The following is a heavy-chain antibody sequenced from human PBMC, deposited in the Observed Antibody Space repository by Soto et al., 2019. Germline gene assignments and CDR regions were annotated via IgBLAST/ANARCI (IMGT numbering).Heavy chain of an antibody. D-gene: IGHD3-10*01. CDR3: ARDLLAGDF. CDR1: GYTFTNYY. Sequence: QVQLVQSGAEVKKPGASVKVSCRASGYTFTNYYIHWVRQAPGKGLEWMAIINPMSGSTNYAQNFQGRVTLTMDTSTTTVYMDLSSLRFEDTAVYFCARDLLAGDFWGQGTLVTVSS. V-gene: IGHV1-46*01. CDR2: INPMSGST. J-gene: IGHJ4*02.